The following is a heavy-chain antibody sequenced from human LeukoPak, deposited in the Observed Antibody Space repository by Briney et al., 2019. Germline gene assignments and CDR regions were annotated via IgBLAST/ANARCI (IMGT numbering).Heavy chain of an antibody. D-gene: IGHD5-18*01. CDR1: GFNFNDYG. CDR3: ARDGAYSYTY. V-gene: IGHV3-33*01. J-gene: IGHJ4*02. Sequence: GGSLRLSCAASGFNFNDYGMHWVRQAPGKGLEWVAIIWHDGNNKYYADSERGRFTISRDNSKNTLFLEMNSLRAEDTAVYYCARDGAYSYTYWGQGTLVTVSS. CDR2: IWHDGNNK.